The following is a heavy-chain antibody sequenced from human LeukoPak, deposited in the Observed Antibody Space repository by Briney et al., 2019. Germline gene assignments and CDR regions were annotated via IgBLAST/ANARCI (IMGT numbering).Heavy chain of an antibody. J-gene: IGHJ4*02. Sequence: PSETLSLTCTVSGGSISSSSYYWGWIRQPPGKGLEWTGSIYYSGSTYYNPSLKSRVTISVDTSKNQFPLKLSSVTAADTAVYYCASRSDSRYRGVIRPFDYWGQGTLVSVSS. V-gene: IGHV4-39*01. CDR3: ASRSDSRYRGVIRPFDY. CDR2: IYYSGST. CDR1: GGSISSSSYY. D-gene: IGHD3-10*01.